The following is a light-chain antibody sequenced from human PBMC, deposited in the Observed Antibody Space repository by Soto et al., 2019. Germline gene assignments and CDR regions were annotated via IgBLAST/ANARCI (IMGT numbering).Light chain of an antibody. CDR1: QSIGTW. CDR2: DAS. J-gene: IGKJ1*01. CDR3: QQYKSSPV. V-gene: IGKV1-5*01. Sequence: DIQMTQSPSTLSASVGDRVTITCRASQSIGTWLAWYQQKLGKAPKLLIYDASSLESGVPSRFSGSAAGTEFTLTISSLQPHDSATYYCQQYKSSPVFGQGTKVEIK.